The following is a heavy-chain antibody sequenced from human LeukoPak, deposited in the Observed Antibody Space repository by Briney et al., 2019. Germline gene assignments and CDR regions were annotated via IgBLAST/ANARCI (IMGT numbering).Heavy chain of an antibody. CDR1: GYSISSGYY. CDR2: IYHSGST. J-gene: IGHJ4*02. V-gene: IGHV4-38-2*01. D-gene: IGHD6-19*01. Sequence: PSETLSLTCAVSGYSISSGYYWGWIRQPPGKGLEWIGSIYHSGSTYYNPSLNSRVTISLATSKNQFSLKLSSVTAADTAVYYCARHGVAGTPYYFDYWGQGTLVTVSS. CDR3: ARHGVAGTPYYFDY.